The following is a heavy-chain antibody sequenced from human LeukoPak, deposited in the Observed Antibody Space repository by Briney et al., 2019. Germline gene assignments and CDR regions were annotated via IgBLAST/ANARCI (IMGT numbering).Heavy chain of an antibody. CDR3: ARGGVDSSGALDY. Sequence: GGSLRLSCAAAGFTFSSSWMSWVSQAPGKGLEWVANINQDGSEQYYVDSVKGRFTISRDNAKSSLYLQMNSLRAEDTALYYCARGGVDSSGALDYWGQGTLVTVSS. J-gene: IGHJ4*02. CDR2: INQDGSEQ. D-gene: IGHD6-19*01. V-gene: IGHV3-7*04. CDR1: GFTFSSSW.